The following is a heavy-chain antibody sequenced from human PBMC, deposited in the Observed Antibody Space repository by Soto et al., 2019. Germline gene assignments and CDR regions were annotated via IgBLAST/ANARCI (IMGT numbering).Heavy chain of an antibody. J-gene: IGHJ5*02. CDR1: GAAPSSGGYF. CDR2: IYYSGGT. D-gene: IGHD6-19*01. CDR3: TREQSDDNYFDP. V-gene: IGHV4-61*08. Sequence: SETLSLTCTVSGAAPSSGGYFYTWVRQPPGKGLEWLRYIYYSGGTNYNPSLKSRVTISLDKSKSQFSLRLISVTAADTAVYYCTREQSDDNYFDPWGQGTLVTVSS.